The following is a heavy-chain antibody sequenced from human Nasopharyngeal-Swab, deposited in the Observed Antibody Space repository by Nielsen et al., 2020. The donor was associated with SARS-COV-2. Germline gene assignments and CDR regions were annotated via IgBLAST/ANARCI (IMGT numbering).Heavy chain of an antibody. V-gene: IGHV3-49*04. Sequence: GESLKISCTASGFTFDDYAMSWVRQAPGKGLEWVGFIRGKAYGGTTEYAASVKGRFTISRDDSKSIAYLQMNSLKTEDTAVYYCTRETRIAVAGTLLYYYYYYMDVWGKGTTVTVSS. CDR3: TRETRIAVAGTLLYYYYYYMDV. J-gene: IGHJ6*03. D-gene: IGHD6-19*01. CDR2: IRGKAYGGTT. CDR1: GFTFDDYA.